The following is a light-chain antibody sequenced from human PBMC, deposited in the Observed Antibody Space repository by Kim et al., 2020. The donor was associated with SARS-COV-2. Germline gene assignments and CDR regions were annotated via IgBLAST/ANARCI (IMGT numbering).Light chain of an antibody. V-gene: IGKV1-5*03. Sequence: ASVVDRVTITCRASLTISTWLAWYQQNPGKAPNLLIYLASTLESGVPSRFIGSGSGTEFTLTIDSLQPDDFATYYCQHYSRFPYTFGQGTKVDIK. J-gene: IGKJ2*01. CDR3: QHYSRFPYT. CDR1: LTISTW. CDR2: LAS.